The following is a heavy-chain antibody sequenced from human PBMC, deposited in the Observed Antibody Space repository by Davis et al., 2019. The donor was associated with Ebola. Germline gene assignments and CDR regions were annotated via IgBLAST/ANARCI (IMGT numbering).Heavy chain of an antibody. Sequence: GESLKISCAASGFTFSSYWMHWVRQAPGKGLVWVSRINSDGSSTSYADSVKGRFTISRDNAKNTLYLQMNSLRAEDTAVYYCARDVSYYYGSGSTWYYYYGMDVWGQGTTVTVSS. CDR2: INSDGSST. J-gene: IGHJ6*02. CDR3: ARDVSYYYGSGSTWYYYYGMDV. D-gene: IGHD3-10*01. V-gene: IGHV3-74*01. CDR1: GFTFSSYW.